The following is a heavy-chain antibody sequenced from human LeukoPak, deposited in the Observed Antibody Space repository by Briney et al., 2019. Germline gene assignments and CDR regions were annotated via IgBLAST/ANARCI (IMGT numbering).Heavy chain of an antibody. CDR3: ARESRGYSYAPGSNYYYYYMDV. D-gene: IGHD5-18*01. J-gene: IGHJ6*03. CDR1: GYSISRAYY. V-gene: IGHV4-38-2*02. Sequence: SETLSLTCTVSGYSISRAYYWGWIRQTPGKGLEWIGSMYRSGSTYSNPSLKSRVTISLDTSKNQFSLSLGSVTASDTAVYYCARESRGYSYAPGSNYYYYYMDVWGKGTTVTVSS. CDR2: MYRSGST.